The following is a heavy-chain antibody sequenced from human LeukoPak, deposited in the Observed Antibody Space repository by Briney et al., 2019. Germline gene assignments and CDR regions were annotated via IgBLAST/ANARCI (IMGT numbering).Heavy chain of an antibody. D-gene: IGHD6-13*01. Sequence: SDTLSLTCGVSGGSIITTKWWSWVRQPPGKGLEGIGEVHLNGATNYNPSPESRVSMSIDKSKNQLSLKLSSVTAADTAVYYCASGRGIAAAGKVSGWFDPWGQGTLVTVSS. J-gene: IGHJ5*02. CDR2: VHLNGAT. CDR1: GGSIITTKW. CDR3: ASGRGIAAAGKVSGWFDP. V-gene: IGHV4-4*02.